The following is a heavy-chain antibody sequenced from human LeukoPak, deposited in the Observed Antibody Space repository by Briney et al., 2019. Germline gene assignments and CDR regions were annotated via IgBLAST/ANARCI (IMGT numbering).Heavy chain of an antibody. Sequence: GGSLRLSCAASGFTFSSYSMNWVRQAPGKGLEWVSSISSSSSYIYYADSVKGRFTISRDNAKNSLYLQMNSLRAEDTAVYYCARWVAARSAFDIWGQGTMVTVSS. CDR2: ISSSSSYI. D-gene: IGHD6-6*01. V-gene: IGHV3-21*01. J-gene: IGHJ3*02. CDR3: ARWVAARSAFDI. CDR1: GFTFSSYS.